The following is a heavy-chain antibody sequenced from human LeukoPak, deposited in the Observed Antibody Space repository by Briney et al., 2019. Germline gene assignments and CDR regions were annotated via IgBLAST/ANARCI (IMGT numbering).Heavy chain of an antibody. J-gene: IGHJ6*04. CDR3: ARVQGICSVSTCYVNSADV. Sequence: GRSLRLSCAASGFNLSTYAIHWVRQAPDKGLESVAVISFDGNKYYADSLKGRFTISRDNARNLLLLQMDGLREEDTAMYYCARVQGICSVSTCYVNSADVWGKGTTVSVSS. D-gene: IGHD2-15*01. CDR2: ISFDGNK. CDR1: GFNLSTYA. V-gene: IGHV3-30*04.